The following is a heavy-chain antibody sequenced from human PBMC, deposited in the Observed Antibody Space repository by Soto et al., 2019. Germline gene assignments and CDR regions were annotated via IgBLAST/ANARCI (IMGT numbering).Heavy chain of an antibody. CDR2: ISGGGDST. J-gene: IGHJ5*02. D-gene: IGHD3-10*01. CDR1: GFTFSSYA. V-gene: IGHV3-23*01. Sequence: PGGSLRLSCAASGFTFSSYAMSWVRQAPGKGLEWVSAISGGGDSTNYADSVKGRFTISRDNSKNTLYLQMNSLRAEDTAVYYCARVQRLLWFGELGFDPWGQGTLVTVSS. CDR3: ARVQRLLWFGELGFDP.